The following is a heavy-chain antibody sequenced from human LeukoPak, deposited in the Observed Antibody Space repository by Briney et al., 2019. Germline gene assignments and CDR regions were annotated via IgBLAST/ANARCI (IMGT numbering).Heavy chain of an antibody. CDR1: GGSISSCTYS. J-gene: IGHJ4*02. Sequence: PSETLSLTCTVSGGSISSCTYSWGWIRQPPGKGLEWIGSISCSGSTYYNPSLKSRVTISVDTSKNQFSLRLNSVTAADTALYYCARVRYNWNRDFDYWGQGTLVTVSS. D-gene: IGHD1-20*01. CDR2: ISCSGST. V-gene: IGHV4-39*07. CDR3: ARVRYNWNRDFDY.